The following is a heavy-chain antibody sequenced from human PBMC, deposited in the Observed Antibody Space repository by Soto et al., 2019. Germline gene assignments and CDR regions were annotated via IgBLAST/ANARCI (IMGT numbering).Heavy chain of an antibody. J-gene: IGHJ5*02. V-gene: IGHV4-59*08. CDR1: GGSLGSYY. CDR3: AKHKPGTDA. Sequence: SEILSLTSTVAGGSLGSYYCSWIRQPQGKGLEWIGYIYYSGSTNYNPSLKSRVTISVDPSKNQFSLKLSSLSAADPAVYYCAKHKPGTDAWGQGTLVTVSS. CDR2: IYYSGST.